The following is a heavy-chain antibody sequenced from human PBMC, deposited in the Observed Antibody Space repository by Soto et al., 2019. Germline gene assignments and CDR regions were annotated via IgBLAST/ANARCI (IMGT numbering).Heavy chain of an antibody. V-gene: IGHV4-30-4*08. D-gene: IGHD6-19*01. Sequence: SETLSLTCTVSGGSISSGDYYWSWIRQHPGKGLEWIGYIYYSGSTYYNPSLKSRVTISVDTSKNQFSLNLSSVTAADTAVYYCARERPDGCKLDPWGQGTLVPVSS. CDR1: GGSISSGDYY. CDR2: IYYSGST. J-gene: IGHJ5*02. CDR3: ARERPDGCKLDP.